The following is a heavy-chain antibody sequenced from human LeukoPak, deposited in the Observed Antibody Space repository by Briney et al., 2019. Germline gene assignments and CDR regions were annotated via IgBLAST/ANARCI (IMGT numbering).Heavy chain of an antibody. CDR3: ARVATASFDQ. V-gene: IGHV5-51*01. CDR2: IYPGDSDT. CDR1: GYXFTTYW. D-gene: IGHD2-15*01. J-gene: IGHJ4*02. Sequence: GESLKISCSGSGYXFTTYWISWVRQMPGKGLGWMGIIYPGDSDTRHSPSFQGQVTISVAKSISTVYLQWSSLKASDTAMYYCARVATASFDQWGQGTLVTVSS.